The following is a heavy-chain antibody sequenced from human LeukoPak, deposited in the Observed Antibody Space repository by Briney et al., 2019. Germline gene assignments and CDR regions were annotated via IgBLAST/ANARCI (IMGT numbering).Heavy chain of an antibody. CDR1: GYSFTSYD. V-gene: IGHV1-18*01. CDR2: ISAYNGNT. Sequence: ASVKVSCKASGYSFTSYDISWVRQAPGQGLEWMGWISAYNGNTNYAQKLQGRVTMTTDTSTSTAYMELRSLRSDDTAVYYCARDGTMVRGVKGNWFDPWGQGTLVTVSS. D-gene: IGHD3-10*01. J-gene: IGHJ5*02. CDR3: ARDGTMVRGVKGNWFDP.